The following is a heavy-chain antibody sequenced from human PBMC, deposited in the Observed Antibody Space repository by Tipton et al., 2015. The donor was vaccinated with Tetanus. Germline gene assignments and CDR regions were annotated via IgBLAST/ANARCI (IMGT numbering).Heavy chain of an antibody. CDR1: GGSISSHY. D-gene: IGHD4-17*01. CDR2: TYYSGST. CDR3: ARGGRYDYGVQGWFDP. J-gene: IGHJ5*02. V-gene: IGHV4-59*11. Sequence: LRLSCTVSGGSISSHYWSWIRQPPGKGLEWIGYTYYSGSTNYNPPLKSRVTISVDTSKNQFSLKLSSVTAADTAVYYCARGGRYDYGVQGWFDPWGQGTLVTVSS.